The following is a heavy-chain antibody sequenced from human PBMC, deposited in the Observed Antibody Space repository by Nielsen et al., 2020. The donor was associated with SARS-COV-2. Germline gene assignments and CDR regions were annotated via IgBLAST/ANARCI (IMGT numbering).Heavy chain of an antibody. J-gene: IGHJ3*02. V-gene: IGHV3-73*01. D-gene: IGHD3-10*01. CDR3: ARVNPISNSWFDAFDI. Sequence: GGSLRLSCAASGFTFSSYAMHWVRQASGKGLEWVGRIKTKANNYATAYSESVKDRVTISRDDSKKMVFLQMNSLTSEDTALYYCARVNPISNSWFDAFDIWGHGTMVTVSS. CDR2: IKTKANNYAT. CDR1: GFTFSSYA.